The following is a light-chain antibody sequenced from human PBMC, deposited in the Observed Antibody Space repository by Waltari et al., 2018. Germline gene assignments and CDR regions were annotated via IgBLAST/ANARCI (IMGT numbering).Light chain of an antibody. CDR2: DAS. CDR1: QSVGTD. J-gene: IGKJ4*01. CDR3: QQRRNWPLT. V-gene: IGKV3-11*01. Sequence: IVLTQSPDILSFSPGERATLTSRASQSVGTDLAWYQQRPGQSPRLLIYDASYRATGIPARFSGSGSETDFTLTISSLQPEDFAVYYCQQRRNWPLTFGGGTRVQI.